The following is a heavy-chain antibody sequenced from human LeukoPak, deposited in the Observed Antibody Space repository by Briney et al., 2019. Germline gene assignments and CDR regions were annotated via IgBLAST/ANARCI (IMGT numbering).Heavy chain of an antibody. J-gene: IGHJ3*02. CDR1: GGSISNYY. D-gene: IGHD3-22*01. Sequence: SETLSLTCTVSGGSISNYYWSWIRKPPGKGLEWIGYVDDTGSTNYNPSLKTRVSISEDTTNNQFSLNLSSVTAADTAVYYCARHLKIVVSGTVAFYIRGQGTMVTVSS. CDR2: VDDTGST. V-gene: IGHV4-59*08. CDR3: ARHLKIVVSGTVAFYI.